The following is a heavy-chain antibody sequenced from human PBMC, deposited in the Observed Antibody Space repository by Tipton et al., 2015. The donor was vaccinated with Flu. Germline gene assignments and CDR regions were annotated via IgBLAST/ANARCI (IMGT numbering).Heavy chain of an antibody. V-gene: IGHV4-31*11. CDR1: GDSISSDGYY. D-gene: IGHD3-3*01. J-gene: IGHJ5*02. CDR3: ARVPYDLVRFDP. Sequence: TLSLTCAVSGDSISSDGYYWSWIRQHPGRGLEWIGYIHYSGSTYYNPSLRSRMTISVDTSKNQFSLKLSSVTAADTAMYYCARVPYDLVRFDPWGQGTLVTVSS. CDR2: IHYSGST.